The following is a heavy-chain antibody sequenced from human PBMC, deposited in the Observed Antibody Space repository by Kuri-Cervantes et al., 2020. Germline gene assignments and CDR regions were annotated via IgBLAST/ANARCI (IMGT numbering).Heavy chain of an antibody. CDR3: ARDPGYGDYFYYYYYMDV. V-gene: IGHV3-48*04. D-gene: IGHD4-17*01. CDR2: ISSRTI. CDR1: GFAFIDYS. Sequence: GESLKISCAASGFAFIDYSLNWIRQAPGMGLEWVSYISSRTIYYADSVKGRFTISTDNAKNSLYLQMNSLRAEDTAVYYCARDPGYGDYFYYYYYMDVWGKGTTVTVSS. J-gene: IGHJ6*03.